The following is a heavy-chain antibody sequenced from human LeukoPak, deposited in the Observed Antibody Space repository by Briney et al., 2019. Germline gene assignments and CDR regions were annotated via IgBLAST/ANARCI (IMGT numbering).Heavy chain of an antibody. CDR1: GDSVSSNDAA. Sequence: SQTLSLTCAISGDSVSSNDAAWSWIRQSPSRGLEWLGRTYYRSKWSYDYAVSMKSRITINPDTSKNQFSLQLNSVTPEDTAVYYCARENTMVRGVINPLDYWGQGTLVTVSS. D-gene: IGHD3-10*01. CDR3: ARENTMVRGVINPLDY. CDR2: TYYRSKWSY. J-gene: IGHJ4*02. V-gene: IGHV6-1*01.